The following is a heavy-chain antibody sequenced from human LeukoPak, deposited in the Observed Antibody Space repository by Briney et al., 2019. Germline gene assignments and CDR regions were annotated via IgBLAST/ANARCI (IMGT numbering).Heavy chain of an antibody. CDR3: ARLYGDWNDLYYFDY. Sequence: SGESLKISCKGSGYSFTSYWIGWVRQMPGKGLEWMGIIYPGDSDTRYSPSFQGQVTISADKSISTAYLQWSSLKASDTAMYYCARLYGDWNDLYYFDYWGQGTLVTVSS. CDR2: IYPGDSDT. CDR1: GYSFTSYW. D-gene: IGHD1-1*01. V-gene: IGHV5-51*01. J-gene: IGHJ4*02.